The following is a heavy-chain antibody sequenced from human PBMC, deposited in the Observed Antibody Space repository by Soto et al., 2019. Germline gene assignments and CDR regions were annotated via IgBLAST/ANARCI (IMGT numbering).Heavy chain of an antibody. CDR2: IYPNTGVT. CDR1: GYTFTDYY. CDR3: ARYFLDQQLLGWFDP. D-gene: IGHD1-1*01. V-gene: IGHV1-2*02. Sequence: QTQLVQSGAEVKKPGASVKVSCKASGYTFTDYYIHWVRQAPGQGLEWMGCIYPNTGVTSYPQKLRGRVTMTRATSISTGNMEWGSPTSGDTAICCGARYFLDQQLLGWFDPWGQGTLVTVS. J-gene: IGHJ5*02.